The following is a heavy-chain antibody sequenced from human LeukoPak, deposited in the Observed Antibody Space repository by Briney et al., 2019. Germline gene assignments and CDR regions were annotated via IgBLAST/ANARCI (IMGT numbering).Heavy chain of an antibody. CDR2: ISAYNGNT. CDR3: ARDPSPYAY. J-gene: IGHJ4*02. CDR1: GYTFTSYG. V-gene: IGHV1-18*01. Sequence: GASVKVSCKSSGYTFTSYGVIWVRQAPGQGLAWMGLISAYNGNTNYAQKLQGRVTITTDTSTNTAYMELRSLRSDDTAVYYCARDPSPYAYWGQGTLVTVSS.